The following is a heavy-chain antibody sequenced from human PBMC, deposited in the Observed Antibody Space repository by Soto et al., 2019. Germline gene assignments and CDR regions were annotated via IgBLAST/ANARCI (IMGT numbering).Heavy chain of an antibody. CDR1: GFTFSSYA. Sequence: GGSLRLSCAASGFTFSSYAMHWVRQAPGKGLEWVAVISYDGSNKYYADSVKGRFTISRDNSKNTLYLQMNSLRAEDTAVYYCARDKFDYWGQGTLVTVSS. CDR3: ARDKFDY. V-gene: IGHV3-30-3*01. CDR2: ISYDGSNK. J-gene: IGHJ4*02.